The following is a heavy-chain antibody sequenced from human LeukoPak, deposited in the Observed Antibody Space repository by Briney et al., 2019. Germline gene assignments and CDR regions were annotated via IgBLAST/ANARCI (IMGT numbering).Heavy chain of an antibody. V-gene: IGHV4-39*02. CDR2: IYYSGST. CDR3: AREASRGLVNMDL. Sequence: WVRQPPGKGLEWIGSIYYSGSTYYNPSLKSRVTISVDTSKNQFSLKLSSVTAADTAVYYCAREASRGLVNMDLWGTGTTVTVSS. D-gene: IGHD2-21*01. J-gene: IGHJ6*03.